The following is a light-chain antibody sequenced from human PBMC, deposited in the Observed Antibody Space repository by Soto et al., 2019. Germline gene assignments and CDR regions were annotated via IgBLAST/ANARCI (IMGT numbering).Light chain of an antibody. CDR2: DVS. J-gene: IGLJ1*01. Sequence: QSVLTQPASVSGSPGQSITISCTGTSSDVGGYNYVSWYQQHPGKAPTLMIYDVSNRPSGVSNRFSGSKSGNTASLTISGLQAEDEADYYCSSYTSSSTYVFGTGTQLTVL. V-gene: IGLV2-14*01. CDR3: SSYTSSSTYV. CDR1: SSDVGGYNY.